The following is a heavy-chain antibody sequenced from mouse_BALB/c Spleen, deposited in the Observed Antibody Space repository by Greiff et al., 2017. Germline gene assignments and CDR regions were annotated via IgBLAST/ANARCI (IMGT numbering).Heavy chain of an antibody. CDR1: GFNIKDTY. V-gene: IGHV14-3*02. D-gene: IGHD2-3*01. CDR3: APIYDGYYVDY. Sequence: VQLQQSGAELVKPGASVKLSCTASGFNIKDTYMHWVKQRPEQGLEWIGRIDPANGNTKYDPKFQGKATITADTSSNTAYLQLSSLTSEDTAVYYCAPIYDGYYVDYWGQGTSVTVSS. J-gene: IGHJ4*01. CDR2: IDPANGNT.